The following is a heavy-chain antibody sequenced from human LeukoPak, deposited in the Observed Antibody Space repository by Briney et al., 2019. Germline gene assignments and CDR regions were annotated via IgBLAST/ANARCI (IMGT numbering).Heavy chain of an antibody. CDR2: IDPSDSYT. Sequence: GESLRISCKGSGYSFTSYWISWVRQMPGKGLEWMGRIDPSDSYTNYSPSFQGHVTISADESISTAYLQWSSLKASDTAMYYCARHMGDIVVVPAAKNWFDPWGQGTLVTVSS. J-gene: IGHJ5*02. CDR1: GYSFTSYW. D-gene: IGHD2-2*01. V-gene: IGHV5-10-1*01. CDR3: ARHMGDIVVVPAAKNWFDP.